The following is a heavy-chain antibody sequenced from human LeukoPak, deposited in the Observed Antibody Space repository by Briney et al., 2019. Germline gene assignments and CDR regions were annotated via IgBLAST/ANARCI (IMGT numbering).Heavy chain of an antibody. CDR3: ARGYPCSGGSCYSIDWFDP. CDR2: TYYRSKWYN. CDR1: GDSVSSNSAA. Sequence: SQTLSLTCAISGDSVSSNSAAWNWIRQSPSRGLEWLGRTYYRSKWYNDYAVSVKSRITINPDTSENQFSLQLNSVTPEDTAVYYCARGYPCSGGSCYSIDWFDPWGQGTLVTVSS. V-gene: IGHV6-1*01. D-gene: IGHD2-15*01. J-gene: IGHJ5*02.